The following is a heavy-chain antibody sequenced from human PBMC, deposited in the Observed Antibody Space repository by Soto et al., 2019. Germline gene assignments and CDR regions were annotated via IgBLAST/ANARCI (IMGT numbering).Heavy chain of an antibody. CDR2: FDPEDGET. CDR1: VYALTEVS. Sequence: ASVKVACKGAVYALTEVSMGWGLQAPGKGLEWMGGFDPEDGETIYAQKLQGRVTMTEDTSTDTAYMELSSLRSEDTAVYYCATDQKTYYDFWSPFDPWGQGTLVTVSS. CDR3: ATDQKTYYDFWSPFDP. D-gene: IGHD3-3*01. V-gene: IGHV1-24*01. J-gene: IGHJ5*02.